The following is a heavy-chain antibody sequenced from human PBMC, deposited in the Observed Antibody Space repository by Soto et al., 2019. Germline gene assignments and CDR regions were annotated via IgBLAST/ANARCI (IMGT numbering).Heavy chain of an antibody. D-gene: IGHD3-22*01. CDR1: GGSIRGGDFY. CDR2: FYSSGST. V-gene: IGHV4-30-4*01. J-gene: IGHJ4*02. Sequence: QVQLQESGPRLVKPSQTLSLTCTVSGGSIRGGDFYWTCIRQPPGKGLEWIGYFYSSGSTSYNPSVKSRVTISRDTSKNQFSLKLSTVTAADTAVYYCARDRGSDYDHSSGYYHYWGQGTLVTVSS. CDR3: ARDRGSDYDHSSGYYHY.